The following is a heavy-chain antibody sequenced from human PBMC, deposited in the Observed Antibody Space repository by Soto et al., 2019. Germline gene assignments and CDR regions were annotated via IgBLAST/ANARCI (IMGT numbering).Heavy chain of an antibody. V-gene: IGHV4-59*01. CDR2: LYDGRSA. J-gene: IGHJ4*02. D-gene: IGHD3-22*01. CDR3: ALRSMAVVPEY. CDR1: GDSISSYY. Sequence: QVQLQESGPGLVKPSETLSLTCAVSGDSISSYYCMWIRQPPGKGLESIGYLYDGRSANYNPSLKRRVPLSVDTSTNQCSLTLSSMTAADTAVYYCALRSMAVVPEYWGQGTLVTVSS.